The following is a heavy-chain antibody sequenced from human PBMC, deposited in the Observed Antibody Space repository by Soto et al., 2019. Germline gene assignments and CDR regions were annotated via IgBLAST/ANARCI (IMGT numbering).Heavy chain of an antibody. CDR2: IIPILGIA. D-gene: IGHD5-12*01. J-gene: IGHJ4*02. CDR3: AKLSLEMATISADY. Sequence: SVKVSCKASGGTFSSYTISWVRQAPGQGLEWMGRIIPILGIANYAQKFQGRVTITADKSTSTAYMELSSLRSEDTAVYYCAKLSLEMATISADYWGQGTLVTVPQ. V-gene: IGHV1-69*02. CDR1: GGTFSSYT.